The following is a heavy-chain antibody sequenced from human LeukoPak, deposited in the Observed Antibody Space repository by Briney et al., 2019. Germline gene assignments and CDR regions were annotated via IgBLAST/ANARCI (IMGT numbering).Heavy chain of an antibody. CDR1: GFPFSSYT. D-gene: IGHD5-12*01. V-gene: IGHV3-21*01. J-gene: IGHJ3*02. CDR2: ISSSVSYM. CDR3: ARGGAFSGYFYI. Sequence: GGSLRLSCTASGFPFSSYTMNWVRQAPGKGLEWVSSISSSVSYMIYADSVKGRFTISSDNAKNSLFLQMSSLRADDTAVYYCARGGAFSGYFYIWGQGTMVTVSS.